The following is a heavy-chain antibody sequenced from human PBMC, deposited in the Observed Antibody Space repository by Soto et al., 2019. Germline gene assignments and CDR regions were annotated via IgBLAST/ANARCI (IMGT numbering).Heavy chain of an antibody. Sequence: QVQLQQWGAGLLKPSETLSLTCAVYGGSFSGYYWSWLRQPPRKGLEWSGEINHSGSTNCNPALKSRVTISVDTSTNQFSLKLSSVTAADTAVYYCARSSGPARLYGMDVWGQGTTVTVSS. CDR3: ARSSGPARLYGMDV. D-gene: IGHD3-10*01. J-gene: IGHJ6*02. CDR2: INHSGST. CDR1: GGSFSGYY. V-gene: IGHV4-34*01.